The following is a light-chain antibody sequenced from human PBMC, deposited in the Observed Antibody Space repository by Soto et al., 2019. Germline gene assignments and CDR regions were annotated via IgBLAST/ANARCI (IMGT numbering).Light chain of an antibody. CDR2: AAS. J-gene: IGKJ5*01. CDR1: QTISSW. V-gene: IGKV1-12*01. CDR3: QQANSFPIT. Sequence: DVQMAHSPCSLSGSVVGRFTVTCRASQTISSWLAWYQQKPGKAPKLLIYAASSLQSGVPSRFSGSGSGTDFTLTISSLQPEDFATYYCQQANSFPITFGQGTRLEIK.